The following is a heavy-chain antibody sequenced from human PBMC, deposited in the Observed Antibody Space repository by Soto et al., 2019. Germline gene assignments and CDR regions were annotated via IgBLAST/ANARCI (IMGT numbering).Heavy chain of an antibody. CDR1: GFTFSSYA. D-gene: IGHD5-18*01. J-gene: IGHJ4*02. CDR2: ISGSGGST. V-gene: IGHV3-23*01. CDR3: AKGGRGYSYGPGPESIHRYY. Sequence: GGSLRLSCAASGFTFSSYAMSWVRQAPGKGLEWVSAISGSGGSTYYADSVKGRFPISRDNSKNTLYLQMNSLRAEDTAVYYCAKGGRGYSYGPGPESIHRYYWGQGTLVTVSS.